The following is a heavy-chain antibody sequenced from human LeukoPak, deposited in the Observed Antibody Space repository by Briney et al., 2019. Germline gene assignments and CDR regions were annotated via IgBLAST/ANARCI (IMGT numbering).Heavy chain of an antibody. CDR2: IIPILGIA. J-gene: IGHJ6*02. V-gene: IGHV1-69*02. CDR1: GGTFSSYT. D-gene: IGHD1-14*01. Sequence: SVKVSCKASGGTFSSYTISWVRQAPGQGLEWMGRIIPILGIANYAQKLQGRVTITADKSTSTAYMELSSLRSEDTAVYYCAREASENYYYGMDVWGQGTTVTVSS. CDR3: AREASENYYYGMDV.